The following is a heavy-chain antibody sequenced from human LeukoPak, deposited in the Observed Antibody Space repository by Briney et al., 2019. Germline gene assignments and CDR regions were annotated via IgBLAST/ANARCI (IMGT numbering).Heavy chain of an antibody. J-gene: IGHJ4*02. CDR1: GFTFSDYY. CDR2: ISYDGSNK. V-gene: IGHV3-30-3*01. D-gene: IGHD4-23*01. CDR3: ARDSRDYGGEPFDY. Sequence: PGGSLRLSCAASGFTFSDYYMSWIRQAPGKGLEWVAVISYDGSNKYYADSVKGRFTISRDNSKNTLYLQMNSLRAEDTAVYYCARDSRDYGGEPFDYWGQGTLVTVSS.